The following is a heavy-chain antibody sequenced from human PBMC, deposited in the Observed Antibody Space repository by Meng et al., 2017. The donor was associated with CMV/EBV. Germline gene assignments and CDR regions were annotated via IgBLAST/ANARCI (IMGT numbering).Heavy chain of an antibody. V-gene: IGHV1-69*02. CDR3: ADYSGSYWGPHYGMDV. CDR1: GGTFSSYT. CDR2: IIPILGIA. D-gene: IGHD1-26*01. J-gene: IGHJ6*02. Sequence: SVKVSCKASGGTFSSYTISWLRQAPGQGLEWMGRIIPILGIANYAQKFQGRVTITADKSTSTAYMELSSLRSEETAVYYCADYSGSYWGPHYGMDVWGQGTTVTVSS.